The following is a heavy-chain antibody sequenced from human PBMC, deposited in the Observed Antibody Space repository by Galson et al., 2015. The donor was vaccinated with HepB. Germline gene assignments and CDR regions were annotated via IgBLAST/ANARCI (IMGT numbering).Heavy chain of an antibody. V-gene: IGHV1-3*01. J-gene: IGHJ4*02. CDR2: INAGNGNT. D-gene: IGHD3-22*01. CDR3: ARDRGSSGWSDY. Sequence: SVKVSCKASGYTFTSYAMHWVRQAPGQRLEWMGWINAGNGNTKYSQKFQGRVTITRDTSASTAYMELSSLRSEDTAVYYCARDRGSSGWSDYWGQGTLVTVSS. CDR1: GYTFTSYA.